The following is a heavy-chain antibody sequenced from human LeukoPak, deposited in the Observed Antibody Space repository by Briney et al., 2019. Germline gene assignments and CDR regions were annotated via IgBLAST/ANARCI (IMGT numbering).Heavy chain of an antibody. CDR2: ISSDGTNK. V-gene: IGHV3-30*04. CDR1: IFTFRNYA. D-gene: IGHD2-15*01. Sequence: GGSLRLSCAASIFTFRNYAMHWVRQAPGKGLEWVAVISSDGTNKDYADSVKGRFSISRDNSKNTLYLQMNSLRAEDTAVYYCAKDSLLLALDYWGQGTLVTVSS. CDR3: AKDSLLLALDY. J-gene: IGHJ4*02.